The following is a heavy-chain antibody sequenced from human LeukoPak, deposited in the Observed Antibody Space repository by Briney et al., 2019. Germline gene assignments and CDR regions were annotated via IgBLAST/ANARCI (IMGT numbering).Heavy chain of an antibody. CDR1: GYTFTAYY. Sequence: GASVRVSCKASGYTFTAYYMHWVRQAPGQGLEWMGIISPSGGSTSYAQKFQGRVTMTRDTSTGTVYMELSSLRSEDTAVYYCARELTTGMYFFDYWGQGTLVTVSS. V-gene: IGHV1-46*01. D-gene: IGHD1-1*01. CDR3: ARELTTGMYFFDY. CDR2: ISPSGGST. J-gene: IGHJ4*02.